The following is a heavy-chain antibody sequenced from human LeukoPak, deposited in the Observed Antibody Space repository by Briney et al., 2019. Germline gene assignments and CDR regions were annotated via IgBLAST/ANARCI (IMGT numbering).Heavy chain of an antibody. CDR2: INHSGRT. CDR1: GGSFSGYY. J-gene: IGHJ5*02. V-gene: IGHV4-34*01. CDR3: AREVSVGVVVTAGWFDP. D-gene: IGHD2-21*02. Sequence: SETLSLTCAVYGGSFSGYYWSWIRQPPGKGLEWIGEINHSGRTNYNPSLKSRVTISVDTSKNQFSLKLSSVTAADTAVYYCAREVSVGVVVTAGWFDPWGQGTLVTVSS.